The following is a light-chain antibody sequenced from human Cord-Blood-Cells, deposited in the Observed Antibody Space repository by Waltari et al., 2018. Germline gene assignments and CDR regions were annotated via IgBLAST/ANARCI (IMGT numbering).Light chain of an antibody. CDR2: AAS. V-gene: IGKV1-9*01. CDR3: QQLNSYLTWT. J-gene: IGKJ1*01. CDR1: QGISSY. Sequence: DIHLTQSPSFLSASVGDRVTIPCRASQGISSYLAWYQQKPGKAPKLLIYAASTLQSGVPARFSGSGSGTEFTLTISSLQPEDFATYYCQQLNSYLTWTFGQGTKVEIK.